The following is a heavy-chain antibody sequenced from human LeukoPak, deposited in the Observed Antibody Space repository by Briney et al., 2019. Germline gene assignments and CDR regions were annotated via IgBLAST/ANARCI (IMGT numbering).Heavy chain of an antibody. D-gene: IGHD6-19*01. J-gene: IGHJ5*02. CDR3: ARQGSGWINWFDP. Sequence: SQTLSLTCAISGDSVSSNSAVWNWIRQSPSRGLEWLGRTYYRSKWYNDYAVSVKSRITISPDTSNNQFSLQLNSVTPEDTAVYYCARQGSGWINWFDPWGQGTLVTVSS. CDR1: GDSVSSNSAV. V-gene: IGHV6-1*01. CDR2: TYYRSKWYN.